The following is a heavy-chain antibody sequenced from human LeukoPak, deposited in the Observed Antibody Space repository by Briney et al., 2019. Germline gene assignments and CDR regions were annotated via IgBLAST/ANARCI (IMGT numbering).Heavy chain of an antibody. CDR1: GFTFSDYY. J-gene: IGHJ4*02. V-gene: IGHV3-11*04. Sequence: GGSLRLSCAASGFTFSDYYMSWIRQAPGKGLEWVSYISSSGRTIYYADSVKGRFTISRDNAKNSLYLQMNSLRAEDTAVYYCAREESYGYFDYWGQGTLVTVSS. D-gene: IGHD5-18*01. CDR3: AREESYGYFDY. CDR2: ISSSGRTI.